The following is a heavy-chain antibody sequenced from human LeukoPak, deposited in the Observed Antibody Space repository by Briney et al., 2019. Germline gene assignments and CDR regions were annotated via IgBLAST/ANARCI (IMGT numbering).Heavy chain of an antibody. D-gene: IGHD3-10*01. Sequence: SETLSLTCAVYGGSFSGYYWSWIRQPPGKGLEWIGEINHSGSTNYNPSLKSRVTISVDTSKNQFSLKLSSVTAADTAVYYCARGFPITMVRGVTSNDAFDIWGQGTMVTVSS. CDR2: INHSGST. J-gene: IGHJ3*02. CDR1: GGSFSGYY. V-gene: IGHV4-34*01. CDR3: ARGFPITMVRGVTSNDAFDI.